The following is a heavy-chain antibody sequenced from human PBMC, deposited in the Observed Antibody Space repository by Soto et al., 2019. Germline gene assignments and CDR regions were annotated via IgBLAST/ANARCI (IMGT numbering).Heavy chain of an antibody. V-gene: IGHV4-31*03. CDR3: ARGVLL. CDR1: GGSISSGGYC. J-gene: IGHJ4*02. Sequence: SETLSLTCTVSGGSISSGGYCWSWIRQHPGKGLEWIGCISNSGSTYYNSSLKSRVTISVDTSENQFSLKLTSVTDADTAVYYCARGVLLWGQGTLVTVSS. CDR2: ISNSGST.